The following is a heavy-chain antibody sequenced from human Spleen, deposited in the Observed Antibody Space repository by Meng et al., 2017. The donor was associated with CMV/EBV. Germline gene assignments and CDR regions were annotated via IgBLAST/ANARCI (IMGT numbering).Heavy chain of an antibody. V-gene: IGHV3-21*01. CDR2: ISSSSSYI. CDR3: ASSSAPIAVAGTIN. J-gene: IGHJ4*02. CDR1: GFTFSSYS. Sequence: GGSLRLSCAASGFTFSSYSMNWVRQAPGKGLEWVSSISSSSSYIYYADSVKGRFTISRDNAKNSLYLQMNSLRAEDTAVYYCASSSAPIAVAGTINWGQGTLVTVSS. D-gene: IGHD6-19*01.